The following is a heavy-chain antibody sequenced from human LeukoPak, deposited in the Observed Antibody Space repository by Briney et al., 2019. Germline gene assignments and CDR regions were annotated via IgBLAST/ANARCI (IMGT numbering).Heavy chain of an antibody. D-gene: IGHD6-13*01. V-gene: IGHV1-2*02. CDR1: GYTFTGYY. CDR3: ARDPSSSWYAYFQH. CDR2: INPNSGGT. Sequence: ASVKVSCKASGYTFTGYYMHWVRQAPGQGLEWMGWINPNSGGTNYAQKFQGRVTMTRDTSISTAYMELSRLRSDDTAVYYCARDPSSSWYAYFQHWGQGTLVTVSS. J-gene: IGHJ1*01.